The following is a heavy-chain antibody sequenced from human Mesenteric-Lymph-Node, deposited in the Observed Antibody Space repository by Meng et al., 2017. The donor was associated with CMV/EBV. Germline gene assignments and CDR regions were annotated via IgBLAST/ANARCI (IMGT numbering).Heavy chain of an antibody. V-gene: IGHV3-23*01. D-gene: IGHD2-2*01. CDR3: AKDMWEYQLPDGS. CDR1: GFTFRSST. Sequence: GVLKISCAASGFTFRSSTMSWVRQAPGKGLEWVAGISGSGSTTKYSASVEGRFTISRDNSKDTLFLQMNRLGAEDTALYFCAKDMWEYQLPDGSWGQGTLVTVSS. J-gene: IGHJ5*02. CDR2: ISGSGSTT.